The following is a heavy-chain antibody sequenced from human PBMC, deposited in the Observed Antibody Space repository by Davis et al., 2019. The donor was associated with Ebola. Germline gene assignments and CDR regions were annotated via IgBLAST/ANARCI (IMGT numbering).Heavy chain of an antibody. D-gene: IGHD2-21*02. Sequence: GGSLRLSCAASGFTFSSYGMHWVRQAPGKGLEWVAFIRYDGSNKYYADSVKGRFTISRDNSKNTLYLQMNSLRAEDTAVYYCAKDRAFVVVTAILYYYYGMDVWGKGTTVTVSS. CDR1: GFTFSSYG. V-gene: IGHV3-30*02. CDR2: IRYDGSNK. J-gene: IGHJ6*04. CDR3: AKDRAFVVVTAILYYYYGMDV.